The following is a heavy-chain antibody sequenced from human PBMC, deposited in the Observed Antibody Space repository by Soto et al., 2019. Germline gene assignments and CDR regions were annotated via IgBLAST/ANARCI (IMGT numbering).Heavy chain of an antibody. D-gene: IGHD3-3*02. CDR3: TRDPHSLDY. J-gene: IGHJ4*02. CDR1: GFTFSSYS. Sequence: EVQLVESGGGLVQPGGSLRLSCVASGFTFSSYSMNWVRQAPGKGLEWVSYIRSSGSPIYYADSVKGRFTISRDNAKNSLYLQMNSLRAEDTAVYYCTRDPHSLDYWGQGTLVTVSS. V-gene: IGHV3-48*01. CDR2: IRSSGSPI.